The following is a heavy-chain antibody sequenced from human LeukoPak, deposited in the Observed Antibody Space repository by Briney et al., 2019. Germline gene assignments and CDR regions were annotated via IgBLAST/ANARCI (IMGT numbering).Heavy chain of an antibody. CDR2: ISWNSGSI. J-gene: IGHJ4*02. V-gene: IGHV3-9*01. CDR3: ARDRGYSGYDGRDY. D-gene: IGHD5-12*01. CDR1: GFTFDDYA. Sequence: PGGSLRLSCAASGFTFDDYAMHWVRQAPGKGLEWVSGISWNSGSIGYADSVKGRFTISRDNAKNSLYLQMNSLRAEDTAVYYCARDRGYSGYDGRDYWGQGTLVTVSS.